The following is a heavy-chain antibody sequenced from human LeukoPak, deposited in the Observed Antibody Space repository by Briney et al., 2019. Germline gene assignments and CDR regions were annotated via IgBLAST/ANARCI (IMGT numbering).Heavy chain of an antibody. J-gene: IGHJ4*02. CDR1: GFTFSSYS. D-gene: IGHD2-2*02. CDR3: AAMGVPAAIVAFDY. Sequence: PGGSLRLSCAASGFTFSSYSMNWVRQAPGKGLEWVSSISSSSSYIYYADSVKGRFTISRDNAKNSLYLQMNSLRAEDTAVYYCAAMGVPAAIVAFDYWGQGTLVTVPS. CDR2: ISSSSSYI. V-gene: IGHV3-21*01.